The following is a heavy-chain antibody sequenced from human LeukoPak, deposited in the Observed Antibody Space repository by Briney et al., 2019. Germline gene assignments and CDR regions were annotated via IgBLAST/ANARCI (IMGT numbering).Heavy chain of an antibody. J-gene: IGHJ3*02. Sequence: SETLSLTCTVSGDSLSSSNSYWGWVRQPPGKGLEWIGYIYYSGSTNYNPSLKSRVTISVDTSKNQFSLKLSSVTAADTAVYYCARDRPYYDILTGYLNDAFDIWGQGTMVTVSS. CDR2: IYYSGST. V-gene: IGHV4-61*01. CDR3: ARDRPYYDILTGYLNDAFDI. D-gene: IGHD3-9*01. CDR1: GDSLSSSNSY.